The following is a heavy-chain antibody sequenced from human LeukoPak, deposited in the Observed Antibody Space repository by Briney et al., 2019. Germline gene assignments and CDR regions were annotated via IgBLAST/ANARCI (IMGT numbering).Heavy chain of an antibody. V-gene: IGHV1-2*02. J-gene: IGHJ4*02. CDR2: INPNSGGT. Sequence: ASVKVSCKASGYTFTTYNINWVRQAPGQGLEWMGWINPNSGGTNYAQKFQGRVTMTRDTSISTAYMELSRLRSDDTAVYYCARRSDYYDSSGYYDFDYWGQGTLVTVSS. CDR1: GYTFTTYN. D-gene: IGHD3-22*01. CDR3: ARRSDYYDSSGYYDFDY.